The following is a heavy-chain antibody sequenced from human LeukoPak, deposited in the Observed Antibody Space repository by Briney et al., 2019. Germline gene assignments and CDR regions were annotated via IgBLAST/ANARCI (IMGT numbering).Heavy chain of an antibody. Sequence: GGSLRLSCAASGFTFSDYWMHWVRQAPGKGLVWVSLLNPDGTHTTDADSVGGRFTISRDNAKNSLYLQMNSLRAEDTAVYYCARTPGDLWSWHDYWGQGTLVTVSA. D-gene: IGHD4-17*01. V-gene: IGHV3-74*01. CDR1: GFTFSDYW. CDR3: ARTPGDLWSWHDY. J-gene: IGHJ4*02. CDR2: LNPDGTHT.